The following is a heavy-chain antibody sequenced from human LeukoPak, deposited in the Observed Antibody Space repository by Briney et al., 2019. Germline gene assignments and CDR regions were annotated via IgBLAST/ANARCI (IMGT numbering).Heavy chain of an antibody. CDR1: GYSISSGYY. CDR3: ARGVSHFRGYSYGYTFDY. V-gene: IGHV4-38-2*02. J-gene: IGHJ4*02. D-gene: IGHD5-18*01. Sequence: ASETLSLTCTVSGYSISSGYYWGWIRQPPGKGLEGIGSIYHSGSTYYNPSLKSRVTISVDTSKNQFSLKLSSVTAADTAVYYCARGVSHFRGYSYGYTFDYWGQGTLVTVSS. CDR2: IYHSGST.